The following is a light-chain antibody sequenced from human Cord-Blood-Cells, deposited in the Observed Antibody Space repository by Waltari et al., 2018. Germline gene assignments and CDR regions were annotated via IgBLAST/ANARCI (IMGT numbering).Light chain of an antibody. J-gene: IGKJ2*01. CDR2: AAS. CDR3: QQSYSTPYT. V-gene: IGKV1-39*01. Sequence: IQITHTLSSLFASVGDRVTITCRASQSISSYLNWYQQKPGKAPKLLIYAASSLQSGVPSRFSGSGSGTDFTLTISSLQPEDFATYYCQQSYSTPYTFGQGTKLEIK. CDR1: QSISSY.